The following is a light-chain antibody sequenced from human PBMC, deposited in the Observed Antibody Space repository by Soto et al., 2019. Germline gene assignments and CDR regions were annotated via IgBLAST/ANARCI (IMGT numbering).Light chain of an antibody. CDR3: SSYTSSSTWV. CDR2: EVS. J-gene: IGLJ3*02. CDR1: NSDVGGYNY. Sequence: QSALTQPASVSGSPGQSIAISCTGTNSDVGGYNYVSWHQQHPGKAPKLMIYEVSNRPSGVSNRFSGSKSDNTASLTISGLQADDEADYYCSSYTSSSTWVFGGGTKLTVL. V-gene: IGLV2-14*01.